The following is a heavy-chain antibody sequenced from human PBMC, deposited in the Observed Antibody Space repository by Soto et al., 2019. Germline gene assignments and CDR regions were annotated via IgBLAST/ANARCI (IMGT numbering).Heavy chain of an antibody. CDR1: GYSFTSYW. Sequence: GESLKISCKGSGYSFTSYWIGWVRQMPGKGLEWMGIIYPGDSDTRSSPSFQGPVTISADKSISTSYLQWSSLKASDTAMYYGARCSSFGPCSYWGQGTLVTVSS. D-gene: IGHD3-3*02. V-gene: IGHV5-51*01. J-gene: IGHJ4*02. CDR3: ARCSSFGPCSY. CDR2: IYPGDSDT.